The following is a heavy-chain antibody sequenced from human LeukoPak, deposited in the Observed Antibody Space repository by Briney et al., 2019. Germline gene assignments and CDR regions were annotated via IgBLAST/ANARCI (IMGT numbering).Heavy chain of an antibody. CDR2: IYSGGST. CDR1: GFTVSSNY. V-gene: IGHV3-66*02. Sequence: PGGSLRLSCAASGFTVSSNYMSWVRQAPGEGLEWVSVIYSGGSTYYADSVKGRFTISRDNSKNTLYLQMNSLRAEDTAVYYCARDLHGYDAFDIWGQGTMVTVSS. J-gene: IGHJ3*02. CDR3: ARDLHGYDAFDI. D-gene: IGHD3-22*01.